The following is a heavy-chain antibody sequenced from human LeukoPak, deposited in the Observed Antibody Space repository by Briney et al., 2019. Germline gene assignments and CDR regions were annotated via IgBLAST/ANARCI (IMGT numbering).Heavy chain of an antibody. J-gene: IGHJ4*02. CDR3: ARVGSSGYWHYFDN. CDR2: IYHGGTT. Sequence: SGTLSLTCSVSGDSISSSNWWSWVRQPPGKGLEWIGEIYHGGTTNYNPSLKSRVTISVDTSKNQISLNLSSVTAADTARYYCARVGSSGYWHYFDNWGQGALVTVSS. V-gene: IGHV4-4*02. D-gene: IGHD3-22*01. CDR1: GDSISSSNW.